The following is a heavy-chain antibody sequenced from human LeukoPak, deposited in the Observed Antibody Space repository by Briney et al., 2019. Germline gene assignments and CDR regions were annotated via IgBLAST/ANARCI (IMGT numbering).Heavy chain of an antibody. CDR3: SKGGYGDYLEVWFDP. Sequence: GGSLRLSCAASGFTFSSYAMSWVRQAPGKGLEWVSYISGSGVSTYYADSVKGRFTISRDNSKNTLYLQMNSLSAEDTAVYYCSKGGYGDYLEVWFDPWGQGTLVTVSS. D-gene: IGHD4-17*01. V-gene: IGHV3-23*01. CDR2: ISGSGVST. J-gene: IGHJ5*02. CDR1: GFTFSSYA.